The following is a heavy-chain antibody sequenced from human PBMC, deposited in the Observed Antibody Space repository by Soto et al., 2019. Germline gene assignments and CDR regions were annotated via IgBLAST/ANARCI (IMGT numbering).Heavy chain of an antibody. CDR2: IYYSGST. V-gene: IGHV4-59*01. D-gene: IGHD3-10*01. J-gene: IGHJ5*02. CDR1: GGSISSYY. CDR3: ARALRGSRGGINWFDP. Sequence: SETLSLTCTVSGGSISSYYWSWIRQPPGKGLEWIGYIYYSGSTNYNPSLKSRVTISVDTFKNQFSLKLSSVTAADTAVYYCARALRGSRGGINWFDPWGQGTLVTVSS.